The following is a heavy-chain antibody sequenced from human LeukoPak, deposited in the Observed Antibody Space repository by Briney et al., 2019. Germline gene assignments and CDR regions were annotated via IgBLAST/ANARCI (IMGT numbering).Heavy chain of an antibody. J-gene: IGHJ5*01. CDR1: GYSISSGYY. CDR3: ARGSPKLDS. Sequence: SETLSHTCTVPGYSISSGYYWGWIRQPPGKGLEWIGRIYHSGSTYYHPPLKSQATISVDTSKNQCSLKLTSVTAADTAVYYFARGSPKLDSWGEGTPVAVSS. V-gene: IGHV4-38-2*02. CDR2: IYHSGST.